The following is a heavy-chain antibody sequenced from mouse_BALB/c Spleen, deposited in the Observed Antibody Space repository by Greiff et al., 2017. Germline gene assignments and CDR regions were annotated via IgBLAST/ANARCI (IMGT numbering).Heavy chain of an antibody. V-gene: IGHV1-14*01. Sequence: EVQLQQSGPELVKPGASVKMSCKASGYTFTSYVMHWVKQKPGQGLEWIGYINPYNDGTKYNEKFKGKATLTSDKSSSTAYMELSSLTSEDSAVYYCATPRYDGYFDVWGAGTTVTVSS. J-gene: IGHJ1*01. D-gene: IGHD2-14*01. CDR1: GYTFTSYV. CDR2: INPYNDGT. CDR3: ATPRYDGYFDV.